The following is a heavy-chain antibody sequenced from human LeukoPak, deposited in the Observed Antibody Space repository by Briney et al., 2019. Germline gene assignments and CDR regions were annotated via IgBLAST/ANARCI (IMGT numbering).Heavy chain of an antibody. J-gene: IGHJ4*02. CDR2: ISGSGGST. V-gene: IGHV3-23*01. CDR1: GFTFSSYA. CDR3: AREGQSGSYLEY. Sequence: GGSLRLSCAASGFTFSSYAMSWVRQAPGKGLEWVSAISGSGGSTYYADSVKGRFTISRDNAKNSLYLQMNSLRAEDTAVYYCAREGQSGSYLEYWGQGTLVTVSS. D-gene: IGHD1-26*01.